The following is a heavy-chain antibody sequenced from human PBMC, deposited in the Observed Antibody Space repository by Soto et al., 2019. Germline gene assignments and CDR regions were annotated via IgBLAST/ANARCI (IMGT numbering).Heavy chain of an antibody. CDR2: ISYDGSNK. D-gene: IGHD6-13*01. CDR3: AKDIRYSSSWYGYGMDV. Sequence: GGSLRLSCAASGFTFSSYGMHWVRQAPGKGLEWVAVISYDGSNKYYADSVKGRFTISRDNSKNTLYLQMNSLRAEDTAVYYCAKDIRYSSSWYGYGMDVWGQGTTVTVSS. V-gene: IGHV3-30*18. J-gene: IGHJ6*02. CDR1: GFTFSSYG.